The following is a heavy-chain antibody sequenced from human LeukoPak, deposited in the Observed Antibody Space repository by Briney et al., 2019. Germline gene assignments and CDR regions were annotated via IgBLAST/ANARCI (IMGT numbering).Heavy chain of an antibody. CDR1: GFTFSSYW. J-gene: IGHJ6*03. CDR2: INSDGSST. CDR3: ARGSIPWDYMDV. V-gene: IGHV3-74*01. D-gene: IGHD2-2*02. Sequence: GGSLRLSCAASGFTFSSYWMHWVRQAPGKGLVWLSRINSDGSSTSYADSVKGRFTISRDNAKNTLYPQMNSLGAEDTAVYYCARGSIPWDYMDVWGKGTTVTVSS.